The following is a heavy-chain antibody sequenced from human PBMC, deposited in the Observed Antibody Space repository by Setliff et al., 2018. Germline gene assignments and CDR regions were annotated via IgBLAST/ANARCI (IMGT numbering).Heavy chain of an antibody. Sequence: ASVKVSCKASGYTFTTYYMHWVRQAPGQGLEWVGVINPGDGSTTYAQKFQGRVKMTRDTSTNTVYMQLNSLRFEDRAVYYCARENTAKNFWGEESDYWGQGTLVTVSP. CDR1: GYTFTTYY. CDR2: INPGDGST. D-gene: IGHD3-3*01. J-gene: IGHJ4*02. V-gene: IGHV1-46*01. CDR3: ARENTAKNFWGEESDY.